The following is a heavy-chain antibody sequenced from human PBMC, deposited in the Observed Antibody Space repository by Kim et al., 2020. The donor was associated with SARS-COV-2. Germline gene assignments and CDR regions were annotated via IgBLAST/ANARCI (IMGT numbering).Heavy chain of an antibody. V-gene: IGHV3-23*01. CDR2: ISGSGGST. J-gene: IGHJ6*02. Sequence: GGSLRLSCAASGFTFSSYAMSWVRQAPGKGLEWVSVISGSGGSTYYADSVKGRFTISRDNSKNTLYLQMNSLRAEDTAVYYCAKDMTTVTTGYYYYGMDVWGQGTTVTVSS. CDR3: AKDMTTVTTGYYYYGMDV. D-gene: IGHD4-17*01. CDR1: GFTFSSYA.